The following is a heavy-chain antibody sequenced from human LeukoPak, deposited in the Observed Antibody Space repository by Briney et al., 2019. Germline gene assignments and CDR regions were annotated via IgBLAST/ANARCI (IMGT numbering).Heavy chain of an antibody. CDR2: IRYDGSNK. V-gene: IGHV3-30*02. Sequence: GGSLRLSCAASGFTFSSYGMHWVRQAPGKGLEWVAFIRYDGSNKYYADSVKGRFTISRDNSKNTLYLQMSSLRAEDTAVYYCAKVSEEYSSGWYNDYWGQGTLVTVSS. D-gene: IGHD6-19*01. CDR3: AKVSEEYSSGWYNDY. CDR1: GFTFSSYG. J-gene: IGHJ4*02.